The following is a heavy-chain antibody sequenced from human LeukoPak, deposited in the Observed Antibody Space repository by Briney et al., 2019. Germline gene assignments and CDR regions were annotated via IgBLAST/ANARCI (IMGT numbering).Heavy chain of an antibody. Sequence: PSETLSLTCTVSGGSISSYYWSWIRQPAGKGLEWIGRIYTSGSTNYNPSLKSRVTMSVDTSKNQFSLKLSSVTDADTAVYYCASSIAVAGRSSGNTFDYWGQGTLVTVSS. V-gene: IGHV4-4*07. CDR1: GGSISSYY. CDR3: ASSIAVAGRSSGNTFDY. J-gene: IGHJ4*02. D-gene: IGHD6-19*01. CDR2: IYTSGST.